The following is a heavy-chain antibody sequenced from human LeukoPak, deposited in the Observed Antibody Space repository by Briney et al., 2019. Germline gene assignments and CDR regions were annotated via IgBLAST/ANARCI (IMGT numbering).Heavy chain of an antibody. CDR1: GGSISSSNW. Sequence: PSGTLSLTCAVSGGSISSSNWWSWVRQPPGKGLEWIGEIYHSGSTNYNPSLKSRVTISVDKSKNQFSLKLSSVAAADTAVYYCARWAYDFWSGQQDYWGQGTLVTVSS. CDR2: IYHSGST. D-gene: IGHD3-3*01. CDR3: ARWAYDFWSGQQDY. J-gene: IGHJ4*02. V-gene: IGHV4-4*02.